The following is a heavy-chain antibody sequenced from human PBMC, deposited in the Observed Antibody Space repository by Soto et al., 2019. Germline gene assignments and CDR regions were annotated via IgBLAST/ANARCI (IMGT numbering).Heavy chain of an antibody. J-gene: IGHJ4*02. D-gene: IGHD3-16*02. CDR2: INHGGST. Sequence: QVQLQQWGAGLLKPSETLSLTCAVYGGSFSGYSWCWIRQPPGKGLAWIGVINHGGSTHYNPSLKSRVTIAVDTSKNQFSLKLSSVTAADTAVYYCARGRYDYIWGSYRPFDYWGQGTLVTVSS. CDR3: ARGRYDYIWGSYRPFDY. V-gene: IGHV4-34*01. CDR1: GGSFSGYS.